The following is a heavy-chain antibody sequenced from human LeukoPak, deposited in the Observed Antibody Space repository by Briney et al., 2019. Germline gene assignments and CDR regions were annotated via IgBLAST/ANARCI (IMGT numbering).Heavy chain of an antibody. J-gene: IGHJ5*02. V-gene: IGHV3-23*01. Sequence: PGGSLRLSCAASGLTFSNYWMDWVRQAPGKGLEWVSAISADAVDTFYAPSVKGRFTISRDNSKNTMYLQINSLRAEDTAIYYCAKDVWWSVSWGQGTLVTASS. CDR2: ISADAVDT. CDR3: AKDVWWSVS. D-gene: IGHD2-8*02. CDR1: GLTFSNYW.